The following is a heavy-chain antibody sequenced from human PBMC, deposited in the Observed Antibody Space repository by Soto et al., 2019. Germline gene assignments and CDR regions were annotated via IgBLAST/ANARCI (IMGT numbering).Heavy chain of an antibody. CDR1: GFTFSSYA. J-gene: IGHJ4*02. D-gene: IGHD6-6*01. Sequence: EVQLLESGGGLVQPGGSLRLSCATSGFTFSSYAMSWVRQAPGKGLEWVSGISASGASTYFADSLKGRFTISRDNSKNTLYLQMNSLRAEDTALYYCAKDRPWGPVTTFGDFWGQGTLVTISS. V-gene: IGHV3-23*01. CDR2: ISASGAST. CDR3: AKDRPWGPVTTFGDF.